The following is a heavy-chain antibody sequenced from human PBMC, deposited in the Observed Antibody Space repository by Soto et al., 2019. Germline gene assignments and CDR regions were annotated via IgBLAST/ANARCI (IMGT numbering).Heavy chain of an antibody. D-gene: IGHD3-3*01. V-gene: IGHV1-8*01. CDR3: ARPCITIFGVVTHDAFDI. CDR2: MNPNSGNT. CDR1: GYTFTSYD. J-gene: IGHJ3*02. Sequence: GASVKVSCKASGYTFTSYDINWVRQATGQGLEWMGWMNPNSGNTGYAQKFQGRVTMTRNTSISTAYMELSSLRSEDTAVYHCARPCITIFGVVTHDAFDIWGQGTMVTVS.